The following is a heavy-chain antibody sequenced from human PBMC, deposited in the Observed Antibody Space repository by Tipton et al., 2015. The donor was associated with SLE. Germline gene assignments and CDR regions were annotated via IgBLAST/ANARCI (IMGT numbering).Heavy chain of an antibody. Sequence: LRLSCTVSGGSVGNYYWSWIRQSPGKGLEWIGYIHYTGSTEYNPSLKSRVTISVDTSKNQFNLKLRSVTVVDTAMYYCAREHISSLRDAFEVWGQGTMVTVS. CDR2: IHYTGST. D-gene: IGHD2-15*01. J-gene: IGHJ3*01. CDR1: GGSVGNYY. V-gene: IGHV4-59*02. CDR3: AREHISSLRDAFEV.